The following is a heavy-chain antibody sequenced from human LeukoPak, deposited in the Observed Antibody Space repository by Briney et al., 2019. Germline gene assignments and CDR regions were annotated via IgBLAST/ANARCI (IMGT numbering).Heavy chain of an antibody. J-gene: IGHJ4*02. Sequence: PSETLSLTCTVSGGSISSGGHYWSWIRQHPGKGLEWIGYIYYSGSTYYNPSLKSRVTISVDTSKNQFSLKLSSVTAADTAVYYCARGTTGATDYWGQGTLVTVSS. CDR2: IYYSGST. D-gene: IGHD1-14*01. CDR1: GGSISSGGHY. V-gene: IGHV4-31*03. CDR3: ARGTTGATDY.